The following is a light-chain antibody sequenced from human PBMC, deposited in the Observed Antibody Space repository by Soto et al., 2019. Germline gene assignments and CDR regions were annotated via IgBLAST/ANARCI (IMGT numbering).Light chain of an antibody. Sequence: DIQLTQSPSFLSASVGDIVTVTCRASQGISSYLAWYQQKPGKAPKLLIYAASTLQSGVPLRFSGSGSGTSFTLTISSLQPEDFATYYCQQLLSYPITFGHGTRLEIK. CDR1: QGISSY. CDR3: QQLLSYPIT. CDR2: AAS. V-gene: IGKV1-9*01. J-gene: IGKJ5*01.